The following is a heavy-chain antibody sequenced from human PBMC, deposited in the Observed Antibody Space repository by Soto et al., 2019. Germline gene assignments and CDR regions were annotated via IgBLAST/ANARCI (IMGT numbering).Heavy chain of an antibody. Sequence: KSGGSLRLSCEASGFTFTSDSMTWVRQAPGKGLEWVSSISSHGRDIFYADSVKGRSTISRDNAKDSLHLQMNSLTGEDSAVYYCARGAALAGKLDLWGQGTLVTVSS. CDR2: ISSHGRDI. CDR1: GFTFTSDS. CDR3: ARGAALAGKLDL. J-gene: IGHJ4*02. V-gene: IGHV3-21*06. D-gene: IGHD6-19*01.